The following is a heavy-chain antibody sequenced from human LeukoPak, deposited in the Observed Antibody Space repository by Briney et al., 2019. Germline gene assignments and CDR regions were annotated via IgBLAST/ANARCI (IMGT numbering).Heavy chain of an antibody. CDR1: EFTFSRYA. D-gene: IGHD2-21*01. V-gene: IGHV3-23*01. Sequence: GGSLRLSCEASEFTFSRYAMSWIRQAPGTGLEWVSTLSGSGTATYYAGSVKGRFTTSRDNSKDTPYPQMDNLRADDTAVYYCAKHLGSHSFLFYYMDVWGKGTSVIVSS. CDR3: AKHLGSHSFLFYYMDV. CDR2: LSGSGTAT. J-gene: IGHJ6*03.